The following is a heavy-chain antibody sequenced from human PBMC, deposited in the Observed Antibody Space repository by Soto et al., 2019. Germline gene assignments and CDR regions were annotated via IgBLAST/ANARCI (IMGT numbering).Heavy chain of an antibody. CDR3: ARGGYSSSYRLDY. CDR2: IIPILARA. D-gene: IGHD6-6*01. Sequence: SVKFSCKASGGTFSSYAINWLRQAPGQGLEWMGGIIPILARASYAQKFQGRVTITADESTSTAYMELSSLRSEDTAVYYCARGGYSSSYRLDYWGPGTLVTVSS. CDR1: GGTFSSYA. J-gene: IGHJ4*02. V-gene: IGHV1-69*13.